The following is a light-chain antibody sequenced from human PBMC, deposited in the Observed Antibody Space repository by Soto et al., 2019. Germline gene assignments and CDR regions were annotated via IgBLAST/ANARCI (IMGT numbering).Light chain of an antibody. CDR3: QQFDRSPQT. CDR2: GAS. CDR1: LRVSSNS. Sequence: EIVLTQSPGSLSLSPGERATLSCRASLRVSSNSLAWYQQKPGQAPRLLIYGASNRATGIPDRFSGGGSGTDFTLTITRLEPEDFAVYYCQQFDRSPQTFGQGTKVEIK. V-gene: IGKV3-20*01. J-gene: IGKJ1*01.